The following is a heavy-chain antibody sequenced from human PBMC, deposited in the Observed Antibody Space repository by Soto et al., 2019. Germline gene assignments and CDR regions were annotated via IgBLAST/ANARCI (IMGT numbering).Heavy chain of an antibody. CDR1: VFTFSSYG. CDR2: ISYDGSNK. V-gene: IGHV3-30*18. J-gene: IGHJ4*02. D-gene: IGHD2-2*01. Sequence: PRESLRLSCPASVFTFSSYGMQWFRQAPGKGLEWVAVISYDGSNKYYADSVKGRFTISRDNSKNTLYLQMNSLRAEDTAVYYCAKGQGYCSSATCYCHYWGQGALVTVSS. CDR3: AKGQGYCSSATCYCHY.